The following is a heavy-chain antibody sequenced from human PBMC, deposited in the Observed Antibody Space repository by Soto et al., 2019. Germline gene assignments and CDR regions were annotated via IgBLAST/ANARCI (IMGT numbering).Heavy chain of an antibody. CDR1: GFIFNDYA. Sequence: HPGWSLRLSCTASGFIFNDYAMHWVRQTPGKGLEWVSGISWSGNSVGYADSVRGRFTTSRDNAENSLYLQMNSLRPEDTAVYYCEKDMKSAAAGSSYYLYNGMDVWGQGTTVTVSS. J-gene: IGHJ6*02. D-gene: IGHD3-10*01. CDR3: EKDMKSAAAGSSYYLYNGMDV. CDR2: ISWSGNSV. V-gene: IGHV3-9*01.